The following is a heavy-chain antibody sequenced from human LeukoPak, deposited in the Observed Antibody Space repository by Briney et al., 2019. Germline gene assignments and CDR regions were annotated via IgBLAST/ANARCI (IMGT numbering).Heavy chain of an antibody. CDR1: GGTFSSYA. CDR3: ASNYGDYAKYYFDY. J-gene: IGHJ4*02. V-gene: IGHV1-69*04. CDR2: IIPILGIA. Sequence: SVKVSCKASGGTFSSYAISWVRQAPGQGLEWMGRIIPILGIANYAQKFQGRVTITADKSTSTAYMELSSLRSEDTAVYYCASNYGDYAKYYFDYWGQVTLVTVSS. D-gene: IGHD4-17*01.